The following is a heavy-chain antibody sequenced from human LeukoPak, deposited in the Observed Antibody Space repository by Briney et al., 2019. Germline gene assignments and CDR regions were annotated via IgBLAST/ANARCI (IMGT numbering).Heavy chain of an antibody. V-gene: IGHV3-53*01. D-gene: IGHD6-19*01. CDR2: IYSGGST. J-gene: IGHJ4*02. CDR1: GFNVSSNY. Sequence: GGSLRLSCAASGFNVSSNYLSWVRQAPGKGLEWVSLIYSGGSTYYADSVKGRFTISRDNSKNTLYLQVNSLRAEDTAVYYCARDGSGYSSGWYNYWGQGTLVTVSS. CDR3: ARDGSGYSSGWYNY.